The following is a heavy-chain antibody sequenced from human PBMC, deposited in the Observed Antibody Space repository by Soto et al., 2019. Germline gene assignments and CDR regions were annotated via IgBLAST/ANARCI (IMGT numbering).Heavy chain of an antibody. Sequence: ASVKVSCKASGFTFTSSAMQWVRQARGQRLEWIGWIVVGSGNTNYAQKFQERVTITRDMSTSTAYMELSSLRSEDTAVYYCASCPQNCITSSPCCLFFDYWGQGTLVTVSS. D-gene: IGHD3-10*01. V-gene: IGHV1-58*02. CDR3: ASCPQNCITSSPCCLFFDY. J-gene: IGHJ4*02. CDR1: GFTFTSSA. CDR2: IVVGSGNT.